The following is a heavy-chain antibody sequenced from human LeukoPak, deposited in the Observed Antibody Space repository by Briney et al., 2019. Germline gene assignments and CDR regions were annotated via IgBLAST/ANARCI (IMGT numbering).Heavy chain of an antibody. V-gene: IGHV1-8*01. D-gene: IGHD6-13*01. CDR1: GYTFTNFD. CDR3: ARAPMGAAALY. Sequence: GASVKVSCKASGYTFTNFDINWVRQAPGQGLEWMGWMSPVSGNAGSAQKFQGRVTLTRDTSISTAYMELSSLRSDDTAFYYCARAPMGAAALYWGQGTLVTVSS. J-gene: IGHJ4*02. CDR2: MSPVSGNA.